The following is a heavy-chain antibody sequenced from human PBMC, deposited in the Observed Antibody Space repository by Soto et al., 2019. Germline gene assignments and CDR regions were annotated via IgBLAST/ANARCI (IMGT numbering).Heavy chain of an antibody. CDR1: DFTFTGYA. CDR3: TTGPLISGDY. CDR2: ITSSGGST. Sequence: EVQLLESGGGLVQPGGSLRLSCEASDFTFTGYALSWFGRPPGKGREGVSAITSSGGSTYFPDSVKGRFTISRDNSKNTLYLHLNSLRAEDTAIYYCTTGPLISGDYWGQGTLVTVSS. V-gene: IGHV3-23*01. J-gene: IGHJ4*02. D-gene: IGHD1-1*01.